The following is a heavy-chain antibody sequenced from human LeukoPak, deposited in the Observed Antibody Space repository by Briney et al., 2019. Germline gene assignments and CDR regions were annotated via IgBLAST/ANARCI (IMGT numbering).Heavy chain of an antibody. D-gene: IGHD4-17*01. CDR2: IYPGDSDT. CDR3: ARQYGRPFDF. Sequence: GESLKISCKGSGYSFADSWIGWVRQMPGKGLEWMRLIYPGDSDTRYSPSFQGQVSISVDKSISTTFLQWSSLKASDTAMYYCARQYGRPFDFWGQGTLVTVSS. CDR1: GYSFADSW. J-gene: IGHJ4*02. V-gene: IGHV5-51*01.